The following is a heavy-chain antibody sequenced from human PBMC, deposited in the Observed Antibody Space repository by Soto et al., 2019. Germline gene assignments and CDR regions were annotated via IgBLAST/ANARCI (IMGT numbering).Heavy chain of an antibody. J-gene: IGHJ5*02. V-gene: IGHV1-18*04. Sequence: ASVKVSCKASGYTFTSYGISWVRQAPGQGLEWMGWISAYNGNTNYAQKLQGRVTMTTDTSTSTAYMELWSLRSDDTAVYYCAREMKGYCSGGSCSTGYWFDPWGQGTLVTVSS. CDR2: ISAYNGNT. D-gene: IGHD2-15*01. CDR1: GYTFTSYG. CDR3: AREMKGYCSGGSCSTGYWFDP.